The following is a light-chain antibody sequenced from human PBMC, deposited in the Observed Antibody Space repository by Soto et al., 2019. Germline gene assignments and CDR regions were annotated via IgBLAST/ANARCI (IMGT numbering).Light chain of an antibody. CDR3: QQYGSSPYT. V-gene: IGKV3D-20*01. Sequence: EIVLTQCPATLSLSPGERATLSCGASQSVSSIYLAWYQQKPGLAPRLLIYDASSRATGIPDRFSGSGSGTDFTLTIGTLEPEDFAVYYRQQYGSSPYTFGQGTKLEIK. CDR1: QSVSSIY. J-gene: IGKJ2*01. CDR2: DAS.